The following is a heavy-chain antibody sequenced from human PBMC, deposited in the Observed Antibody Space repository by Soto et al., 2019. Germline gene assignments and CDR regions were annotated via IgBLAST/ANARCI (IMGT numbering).Heavy chain of an antibody. CDR1: GFTLSGYG. CDR2: LWYDGSNK. D-gene: IGHD1-26*01. V-gene: IGHV3-33*01. Sequence: QVQLVESGGGVVQPGRALRISCAASGFTLSGYGMHWVRQAPGKGLEWVAVLWYDGSNKYYADSVKGRFTISRDSSNNTLYLQMNSLRAEDTAVYYCARESVSYPYCFEYWGQGTLVTVSS. CDR3: ARESVSYPYCFEY. J-gene: IGHJ4*02.